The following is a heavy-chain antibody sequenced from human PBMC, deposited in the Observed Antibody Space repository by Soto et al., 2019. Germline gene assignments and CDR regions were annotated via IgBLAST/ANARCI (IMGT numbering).Heavy chain of an antibody. V-gene: IGHV3-30-3*01. CDR3: ARDPVSSGLILGYYFDY. D-gene: IGHD6-19*01. CDR2: ISYDGSNK. J-gene: IGHJ4*02. Sequence: GGSLRLSCAASGFTFSSYAMHWVRQAPGKGLEWVAVISYDGSNKYYADSVKGRFTISRDNSKNTLYLQMNSLRAEDTAVYYCARDPVSSGLILGYYFDYWGQGTLVTVSS. CDR1: GFTFSSYA.